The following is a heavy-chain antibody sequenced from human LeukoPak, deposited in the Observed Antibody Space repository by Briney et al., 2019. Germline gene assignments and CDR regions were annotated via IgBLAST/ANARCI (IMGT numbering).Heavy chain of an antibody. Sequence: GGSLRLSCTASGFTISFYWMSWVRQAPGKGLEWVANINQGASEKNYVDSVKGRFTIYRDNAKNSLYLQMNSVRAEDTAMYYCVRDGGYYGPDSWGQGALVSVSS. D-gene: IGHD3-10*01. CDR3: VRDGGYYGPDS. J-gene: IGHJ4*02. V-gene: IGHV3-7*04. CDR1: GFTISFYW. CDR2: INQGASEK.